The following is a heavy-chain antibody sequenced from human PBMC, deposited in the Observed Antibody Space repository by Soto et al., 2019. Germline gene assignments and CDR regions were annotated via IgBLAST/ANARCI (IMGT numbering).Heavy chain of an antibody. CDR2: ISYDGSNK. CDR3: AKDGGAYFGDGMDV. Sequence: QVQLVESGGGVVQPGRSLRLSCAASGFTFSSYGMQWVRQAPGKGLEWVAVISYDGSNKYYADSVKGRFTISRDNSKNTLYLQMNSLRAEDTAVYYCAKDGGAYFGDGMDVWGQGTTVTVSS. D-gene: IGHD3-10*01. J-gene: IGHJ6*02. V-gene: IGHV3-30*18. CDR1: GFTFSSYG.